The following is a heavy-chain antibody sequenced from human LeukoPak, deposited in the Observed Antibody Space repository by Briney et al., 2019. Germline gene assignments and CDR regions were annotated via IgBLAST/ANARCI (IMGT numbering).Heavy chain of an antibody. D-gene: IGHD3-9*01. CDR3: AKEADDWCPRPFDY. V-gene: IGHV3-23*01. Sequence: GGSLRLSCAASGFTFSSYAMTWVRQAPGKGLEWVSAIGGSGDSTYYADSVKGRFTISRDNSKNTLYLQMNSLTAEDTAVYYCAKEADDWCPRPFDYWGQGTLVTVSS. CDR1: GFTFSSYA. CDR2: IGGSGDST. J-gene: IGHJ4*02.